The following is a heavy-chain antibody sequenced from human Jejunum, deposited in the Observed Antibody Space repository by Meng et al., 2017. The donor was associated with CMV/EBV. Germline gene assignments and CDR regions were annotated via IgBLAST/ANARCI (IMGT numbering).Heavy chain of an antibody. CDR2: IIPVFGTA. Sequence: GGTCRRYAVNWVRQAPGQGLEWMGGIIPVFGTANYAQKFQGRVTITTEESTATAYMELSSLTSEDTAVYYCARSRAGHYVLDYADYWGQGTLVTVSS. CDR1: GGTCRRYA. V-gene: IGHV1-69*05. CDR3: ARSRAGHYVLDYADY. D-gene: IGHD3-10*02. J-gene: IGHJ4*02.